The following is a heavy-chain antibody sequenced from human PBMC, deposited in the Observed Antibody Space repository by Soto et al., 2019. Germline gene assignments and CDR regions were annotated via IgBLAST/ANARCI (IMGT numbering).Heavy chain of an antibody. V-gene: IGHV1-3*01. CDR3: AGDYPYCTGGSCLGY. D-gene: IGHD2-15*01. Sequence: QVQLVQSGAEVKKPGASVKVSCKASGYTFTDFVIHWVRQAPGQRLEWMGWINAGNGNTKYSQKFQGRVIFNSDTSASTAYLELRSLTSEDTAVYYCAGDYPYCTGGSCLGYWGHGTLVIVSS. CDR2: INAGNGNT. CDR1: GYTFTDFV. J-gene: IGHJ4*01.